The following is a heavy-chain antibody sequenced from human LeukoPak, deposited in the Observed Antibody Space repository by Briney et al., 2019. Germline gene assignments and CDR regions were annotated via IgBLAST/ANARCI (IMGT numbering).Heavy chain of an antibody. CDR2: INPGGSSI. D-gene: IGHD1-14*01. V-gene: IGHV3-74*01. CDR3: ARSNQADDY. CDR1: GLTFSSYW. Sequence: GGSLRLSCAASGLTFSSYWMHWVRQVPGKGLVWVARINPGGSSITYADSVKGRFTISRDNAKNTLYLQMDSLRAEDTGVYYCARSNQADDYWGQGTLVTVSS. J-gene: IGHJ4*02.